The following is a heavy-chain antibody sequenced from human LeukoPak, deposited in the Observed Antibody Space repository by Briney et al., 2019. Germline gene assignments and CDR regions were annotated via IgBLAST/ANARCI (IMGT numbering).Heavy chain of an antibody. D-gene: IGHD5-18*01. CDR1: GYTFTSYD. V-gene: IGHV1-8*03. CDR3: ARDNTAMVHDAFDI. Sequence: ASVKVSCKASGYTFTSYDINWMRQATGQGLEWMGWMNPNSGNTGYAQKFQGRVTITRNTSISTAYMELSSLRSEDTAVYYCARDNTAMVHDAFDIWGQGTMVTVSS. J-gene: IGHJ3*02. CDR2: MNPNSGNT.